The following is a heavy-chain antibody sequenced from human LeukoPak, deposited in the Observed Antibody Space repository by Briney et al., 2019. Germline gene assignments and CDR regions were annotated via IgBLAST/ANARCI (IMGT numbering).Heavy chain of an antibody. Sequence: GGSLRLSCVASGFSFSTYSMNWVRQAPGKGLQWVSYISSGSSAIYYTDSVKGRFTTTRDDAKNSVYLQMNSLRTEDTAVYYCGTGDPRFDYWGQGILVTVSS. CDR3: GTGDPRFDY. D-gene: IGHD7-27*01. V-gene: IGHV3-48*01. CDR1: GFSFSTYS. CDR2: ISSGSSAI. J-gene: IGHJ4*02.